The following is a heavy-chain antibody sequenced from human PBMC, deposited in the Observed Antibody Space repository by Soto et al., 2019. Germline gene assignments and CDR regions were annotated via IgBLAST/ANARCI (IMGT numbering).Heavy chain of an antibody. CDR2: IYYSGST. V-gene: IGHV4-61*08. D-gene: IGHD1-20*01. Sequence: SETLSLTCTVSGGSISSGGYYWSWIRQHPGKGLEWIGYIYYSGSTNYNPSLKSRVTISVDTSKNQFSLRLSSVTAADTAVYYCARGITGTVYYYYYYMDVWGKGTTVTVSS. CDR3: ARGITGTVYYYYYYMDV. J-gene: IGHJ6*03. CDR1: GGSISSGGYY.